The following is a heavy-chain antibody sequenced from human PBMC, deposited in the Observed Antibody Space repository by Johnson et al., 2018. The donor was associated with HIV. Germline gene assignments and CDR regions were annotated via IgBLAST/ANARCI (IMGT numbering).Heavy chain of an antibody. V-gene: IGHV3-53*01. CDR3: ARGINTVTTSGDAFDI. Sequence: VQLMESGGGLIQPGGSLRLSCAASGFTVSSNYMSWVRQAPGKGLEWVSVIYSAGSTYYEDSVKGRFTISRDTSKNTLYLQMNSLRAEDTALYYCARGINTVTTSGDAFDIWGQGTMVTVSS. CDR2: IYSAGST. J-gene: IGHJ3*02. CDR1: GFTVSSNY. D-gene: IGHD4-11*01.